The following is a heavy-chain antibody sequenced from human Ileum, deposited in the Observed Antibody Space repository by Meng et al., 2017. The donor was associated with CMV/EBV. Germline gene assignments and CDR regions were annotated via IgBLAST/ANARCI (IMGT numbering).Heavy chain of an antibody. CDR1: GFTVSSYA. V-gene: IGHV3-23*03. CDR2: IYSGGSST. Sequence: SLKLSCAASGFTVSSYAMSWVRQAPGKGLEWVSVIYSGGSSTYYADSVKGRFTISRDNYKNTLYLQMNSLRAEDTAVYYCAKPNWGYGMDVWGQGTTVTVSS. CDR3: AKPNWGYGMDV. D-gene: IGHD7-27*01. J-gene: IGHJ6*02.